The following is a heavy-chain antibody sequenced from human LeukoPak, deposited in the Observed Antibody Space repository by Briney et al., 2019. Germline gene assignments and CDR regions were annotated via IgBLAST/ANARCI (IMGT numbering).Heavy chain of an antibody. CDR1: GFTCSKYW. CDR3: VSWAGKYYETSGYFLVPANS. V-gene: IGHV3-7*01. D-gene: IGHD3-22*01. J-gene: IGHJ4*02. Sequence: PGVSLRLPCAASGFTCSKYWMIWVRQAPGKGLEWAANISEDGSNKYYVESVKGRFTISRDNARNSLYLQMNSLRVEDTAVYYCVSWAGKYYETSGYFLVPANSWGQGTLVTVSS. CDR2: ISEDGSNK.